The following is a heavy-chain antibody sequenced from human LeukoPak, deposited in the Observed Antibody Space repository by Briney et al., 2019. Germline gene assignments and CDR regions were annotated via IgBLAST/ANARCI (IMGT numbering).Heavy chain of an antibody. J-gene: IGHJ4*02. CDR3: AKDLEQWLAVAVDY. CDR1: GFTLSSYA. CDR2: ISGSGGST. V-gene: IGHV3-23*01. Sequence: GGSLRLSCAASGFTLSSYAMSWVRQAPGKGLEWVSAISGSGGSTYYADSVKGRFTISRDNSKNTLYLQMNSLRAEDTAVYYCAKDLEQWLAVAVDYWGQGTLVTVSS. D-gene: IGHD6-19*01.